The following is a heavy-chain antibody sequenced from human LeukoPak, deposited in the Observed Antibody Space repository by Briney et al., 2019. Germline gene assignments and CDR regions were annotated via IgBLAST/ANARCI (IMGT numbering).Heavy chain of an antibody. CDR3: ARMGVKSHTYFYGMDV. J-gene: IGHJ6*02. CDR2: FEPEDDET. CDR1: GYTLTQLA. D-gene: IGHD3-10*01. Sequence: ASVKVSCKVSGYTLTQLAIHWVRQAPGKGLEWMGGFEPEDDETIYAQRLQGRVTMTEDTSTDTANMELSSLRSEDTAVYYCARMGVKSHTYFYGMDVWGQGTTVTVSS. V-gene: IGHV1-24*01.